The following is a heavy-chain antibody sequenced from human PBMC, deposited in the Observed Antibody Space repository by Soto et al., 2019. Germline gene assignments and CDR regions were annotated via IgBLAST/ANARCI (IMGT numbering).Heavy chain of an antibody. CDR2: MNPNSGNT. CDR3: ARSAEEQWLVLFYYYMDV. Sequence: ASVKVSCKASGYTFTSYDINWVRQATGQGLEWMGWMNPNSGNTGYAQKFQGRVTMTRNTSISTAYMELSSLRSEDTAVYYCARSAEEQWLVLFYYYMDVWGKGTTVTVSS. J-gene: IGHJ6*03. D-gene: IGHD6-19*01. V-gene: IGHV1-8*01. CDR1: GYTFTSYD.